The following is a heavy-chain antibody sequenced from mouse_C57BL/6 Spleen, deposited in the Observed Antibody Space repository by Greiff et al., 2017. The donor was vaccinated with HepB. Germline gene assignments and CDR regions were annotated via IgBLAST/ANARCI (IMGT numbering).Heavy chain of an antibody. V-gene: IGHV1-62-2*01. J-gene: IGHJ3*01. D-gene: IGHD1-1*01. CDR1: GYTFTEYT. CDR3: ARPYYGSSYGWFAY. CDR2: FYPGSGSI. Sequence: QVHVKQSGAELVKPGASVKLSCKASGYTFTEYTIHWVKQRSGQGLEWIGWFYPGSGSIKYNEKFKDKATLTADKSSSTVYMELSRLTSEDSAVYFCARPYYGSSYGWFAYWGQGTLVTVSA.